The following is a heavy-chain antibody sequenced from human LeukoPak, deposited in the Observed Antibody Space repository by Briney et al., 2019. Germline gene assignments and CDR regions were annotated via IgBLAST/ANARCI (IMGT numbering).Heavy chain of an antibody. CDR1: GFTFSSYA. Sequence: GGSLRLSCAAFGFTFSSYAMNWVRQAPGKGLEWVAVVSFTGGSTYYADSVKGRFTIPRDNAKNTLHMQMNSLRVEDTAVYYCVKSSYYDSTSDRDYFDYWGQGTLVTVSS. V-gene: IGHV3-23*01. CDR3: VKSSYYDSTSDRDYFDY. D-gene: IGHD3-16*01. CDR2: VSFTGGST. J-gene: IGHJ4*02.